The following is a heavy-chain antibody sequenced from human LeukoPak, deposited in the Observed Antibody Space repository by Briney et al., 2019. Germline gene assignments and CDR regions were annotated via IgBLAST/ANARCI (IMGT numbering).Heavy chain of an antibody. V-gene: IGHV1-69*13. CDR2: IIPILGTA. CDR3: ARAYSGYDFFDY. D-gene: IGHD5-12*01. J-gene: IGHJ4*02. Sequence: SVKVSCKASGGTFSRYAISWVRQAPGQGLEWMGGIIPILGTANYAQKFQGRVTITADESTSTAYMEVSSLRSEDTAVYYCARAYSGYDFFDYWGQGILVTVSS. CDR1: GGTFSRYA.